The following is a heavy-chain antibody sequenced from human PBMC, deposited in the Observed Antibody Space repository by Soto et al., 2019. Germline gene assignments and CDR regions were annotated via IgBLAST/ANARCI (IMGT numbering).Heavy chain of an antibody. CDR2: ISYDGSNK. J-gene: IGHJ4*02. CDR3: AQLPGPSVY. D-gene: IGHD6-19*01. Sequence: PGGPLRLACVPSVFTFSTYAMHWVRQAPGKGLEWVAVISYDGSNKYYADSVKGRFTISRDNSKNTLYLQMNSLRAEDTAVYYCAQLPGPSVYWGQGTLVTVSS. V-gene: IGHV3-30*18. CDR1: VFTFSTYA.